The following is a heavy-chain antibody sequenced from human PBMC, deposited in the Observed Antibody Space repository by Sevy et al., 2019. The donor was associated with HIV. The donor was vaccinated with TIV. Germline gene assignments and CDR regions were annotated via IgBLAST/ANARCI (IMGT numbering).Heavy chain of an antibody. CDR3: ARDWGTPPTAILYHFDF. D-gene: IGHD3-16*01. CDR1: TFTFSHYA. Sequence: SLRLSCVASTFTFSHYAMHWVRQAPGKGLQWVASISYNGEDENYADSVAGRFTISRDNPKNTLFLQMSSLRPEDTALYYCARDWGTPPTAILYHFDFWGQGIPVTVSS. J-gene: IGHJ4*02. V-gene: IGHV3-30*04. CDR2: ISYNGEDE.